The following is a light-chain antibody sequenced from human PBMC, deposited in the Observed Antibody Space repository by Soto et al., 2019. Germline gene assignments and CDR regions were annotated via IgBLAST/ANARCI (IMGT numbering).Light chain of an antibody. Sequence: AIRMTQSPSSFSASTGDRVTVTCRASQGISSYLAWYQQKPGKAPKLLIYAASTLQSGVPSRFRGSGSGTDFTLTTSSLLPEDFETYYCQQLNSYLYTFGQGTRLEIK. V-gene: IGKV1-8*01. J-gene: IGKJ5*01. CDR3: QQLNSYLYT. CDR1: QGISSY. CDR2: AAS.